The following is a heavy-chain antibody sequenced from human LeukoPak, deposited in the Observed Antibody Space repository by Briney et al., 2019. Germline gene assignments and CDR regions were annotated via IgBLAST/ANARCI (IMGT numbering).Heavy chain of an antibody. CDR3: ARDGSNWGHWFDP. D-gene: IGHD6-13*01. CDR1: GGSFSGYY. CDR2: INHSGST. J-gene: IGHJ5*02. Sequence: SETLSLTCAVYGGSFSGYYWSWIRQPPGKGLEWIGEINHSGSTNYNPSLESRVTMSMDTSKNQFFLNLISVTAADTAVYYCARDGSNWGHWFDPWGQGTLVTVSS. V-gene: IGHV4-34*01.